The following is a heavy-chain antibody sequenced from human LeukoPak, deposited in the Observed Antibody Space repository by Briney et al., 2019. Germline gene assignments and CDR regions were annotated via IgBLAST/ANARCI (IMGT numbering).Heavy chain of an antibody. Sequence: KSGGSLRLSCAASGFTFSDYYMSWIRQAPGKGLEWGSYISSSGTTMYYRDSVKGRFTISRDNAKNSLYMQMNSLRAEDTAVYYCARRRGYGSLLDGMDVWGQGTTVTVSS. V-gene: IGHV3-11*01. CDR2: ISSSGTTM. CDR1: GFTFSDYY. D-gene: IGHD5-18*01. J-gene: IGHJ6*02. CDR3: ARRRGYGSLLDGMDV.